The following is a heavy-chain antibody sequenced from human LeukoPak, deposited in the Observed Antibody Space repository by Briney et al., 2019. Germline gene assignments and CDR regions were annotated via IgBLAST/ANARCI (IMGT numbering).Heavy chain of an antibody. Sequence: PSETLSLTCAFYGGSFSAYYWSWIRQPPGKRLEWIGEINHSGSTNYDPSLKSRVTISVDTSKNQFSLKLSSVTATDTAVYYCARDRGSSGRYGMDFWGQGTTVTVSS. CDR1: GGSFSAYY. V-gene: IGHV4-34*01. CDR3: ARDRGSSGRYGMDF. CDR2: INHSGST. J-gene: IGHJ6*02. D-gene: IGHD6-25*01.